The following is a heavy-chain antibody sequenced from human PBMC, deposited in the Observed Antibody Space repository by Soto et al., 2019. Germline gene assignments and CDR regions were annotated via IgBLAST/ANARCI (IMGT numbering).Heavy chain of an antibody. CDR1: GFTFSRYS. Sequence: ESGGGLVQPGGSLRVSCAASGFTFSRYSMNWVRQAPGKGLEWLSYIDSSSKTIYYADSVKGRFIISRDNAKNSLYLQMNSLRDEDTAVYHCARGGVATIFGDSWGQGTLVTVSS. V-gene: IGHV3-48*02. J-gene: IGHJ4*02. CDR3: ARGGVATIFGDS. CDR2: IDSSSKTI. D-gene: IGHD5-12*01.